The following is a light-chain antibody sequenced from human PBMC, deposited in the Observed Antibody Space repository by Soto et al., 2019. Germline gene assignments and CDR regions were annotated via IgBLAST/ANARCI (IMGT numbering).Light chain of an antibody. CDR1: RSNIGSNT. V-gene: IGLV1-44*01. Sequence: QSVLTQPPSASGTPGQRVTISCSGGRSNIGSNTVNWYQQLPGTAPKLLIYDNHRRPSGVPDRVSGSKSGTSASLAISGLQSEDEVDYYCAAWDDSLNGVLFGGGTKVTVL. J-gene: IGLJ2*01. CDR2: DNH. CDR3: AAWDDSLNGVL.